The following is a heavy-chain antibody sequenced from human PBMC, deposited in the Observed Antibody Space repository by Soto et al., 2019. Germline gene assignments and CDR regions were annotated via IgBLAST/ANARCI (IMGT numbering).Heavy chain of an antibody. CDR1: SGSISSSNW. CDR3: ARSQSGYCSSTSCYGNYYYYMDV. J-gene: IGHJ6*03. V-gene: IGHV4-4*02. Sequence: QVQLQESGPGLVKPSGTLSLTCAVSSGSISSSNWWSWVRQPPGKGLEWIGEIYHSGSTNYNPSLKSRVPITVDKSKNQFSMKRSSVTAADTAVYYCARSQSGYCSSTSCYGNYYYYMDVWGKGTTVTVSS. D-gene: IGHD2-2*01. CDR2: IYHSGST.